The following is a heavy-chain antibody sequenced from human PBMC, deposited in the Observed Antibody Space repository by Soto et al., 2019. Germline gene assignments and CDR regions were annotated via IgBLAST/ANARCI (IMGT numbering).Heavy chain of an antibody. CDR3: ARGTYNYGDYDGAFDI. Sequence: KSSETLSLTCAVSGGSISSGGYSWSWIRQPPGKGLEWIGYIYHSGSTYYNPSLKSRVTISVDRSKNQFSLKLSSVTAADTAVYYCARGTYNYGDYDGAFDIWGQGTMVTVSS. CDR1: GGSISSGGYS. D-gene: IGHD4-17*01. V-gene: IGHV4-30-2*01. CDR2: IYHSGST. J-gene: IGHJ3*02.